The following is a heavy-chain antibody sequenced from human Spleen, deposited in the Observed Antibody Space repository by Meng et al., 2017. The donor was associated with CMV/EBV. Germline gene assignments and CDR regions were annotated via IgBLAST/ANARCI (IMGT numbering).Heavy chain of an antibody. J-gene: IGHJ5*02. V-gene: IGHV4-38-2*02. CDR2: IYHTGTT. CDR1: AYSIRSGHH. CDR3: ARVTNLISTIFGVVTPAGGLFDP. D-gene: IGHD3-3*01. Sequence: GSLRLSCTVTAYSIRSGHHWGWIRQPPGKGLEWIGTIYHTGTTYYNPSLKSRVTILVDTSKNHFSLKLSSVTAADTAVYYCARVTNLISTIFGVVTPAGGLFDPWGQGTLVTVSS.